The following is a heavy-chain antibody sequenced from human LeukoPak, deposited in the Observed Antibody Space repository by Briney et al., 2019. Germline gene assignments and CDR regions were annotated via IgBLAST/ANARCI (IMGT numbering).Heavy chain of an antibody. J-gene: IGHJ6*03. V-gene: IGHV3-21*06. CDR3: ARGPQLVGYYYIDV. CDR1: GFTFRTYS. D-gene: IGHD6-13*01. CDR2: ISSTSTYI. Sequence: GGSLRLSCAASGFTFRTYSMNWVRQAPGKGLEWVSSISSTSTYIYYADSMKGRFIISRDNARNSLYLEMNSLRAEDTAVYYCARGPQLVGYYYIDVWGKGTAVTVSS.